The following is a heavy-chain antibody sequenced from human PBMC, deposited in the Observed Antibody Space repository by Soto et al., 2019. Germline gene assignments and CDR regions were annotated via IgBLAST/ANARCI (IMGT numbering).Heavy chain of an antibody. CDR2: ISGSGGST. CDR3: AKRGSGSYYID. D-gene: IGHD1-26*01. V-gene: IGHV3-23*01. J-gene: IGHJ4*02. Sequence: EVQLLESGGGLVQPGGSLRLSCAASGFTFSSYAKSWVRQAPGKGLERVSAISGSGGSTYYADSVKGRFTISRDNSKNTLYLQMNSLRAEDTAVYYCAKRGSGSYYIDWGQGTLVTVSS. CDR1: GFTFSSYA.